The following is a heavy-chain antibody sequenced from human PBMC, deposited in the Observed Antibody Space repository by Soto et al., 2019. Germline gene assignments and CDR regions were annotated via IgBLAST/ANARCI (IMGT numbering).Heavy chain of an antibody. CDR2: INPNGGGA. D-gene: IGHD3-10*01. V-gene: IGHV1-46*01. CDR1: GYKFINHY. CDR3: ARDSSASATSYSFDN. J-gene: IGHJ4*02. Sequence: QVKLVQSGAEVKKPGASVKVSCKASGYKFINHYIHWVRQAPGVGLEWMGIINPNGGGADYAQKFQDRVTMTTGRYMNTVQMDLNRLTSEDTAVYFCARDSSASATSYSFDNWGQGTLVSFSS.